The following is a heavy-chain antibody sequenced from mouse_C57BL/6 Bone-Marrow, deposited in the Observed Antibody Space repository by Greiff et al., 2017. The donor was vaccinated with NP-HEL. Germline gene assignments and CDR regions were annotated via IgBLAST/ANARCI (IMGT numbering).Heavy chain of an antibody. CDR2: IDPEDGET. J-gene: IGHJ3*01. D-gene: IGHD1-1*01. CDR1: GFNIKDYY. Sequence: VHVKQSGAELVKPGASVKLSCTASGFNIKDYYMHWVKQRTEQGLEWIGRIDPEDGETKYAPKFQGKATITADTSSNTAYLQLSSLTSEDTAVYYCARDYGSSSWFADWGQGTLVTVSA. CDR3: ARDYGSSSWFAD. V-gene: IGHV14-2*01.